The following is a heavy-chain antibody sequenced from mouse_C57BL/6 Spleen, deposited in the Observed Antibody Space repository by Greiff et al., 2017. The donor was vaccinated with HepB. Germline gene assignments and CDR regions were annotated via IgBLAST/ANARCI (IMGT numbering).Heavy chain of an antibody. CDR2: INPNNGGT. J-gene: IGHJ4*01. V-gene: IGHV1-26*01. D-gene: IGHD1-1*01. CDR3: ARGKLRDYAMDY. CDR1: GYTFTDYY. Sequence: EVQLQQSGPELVKPGASVKISCKASGYTFTDYYMNWVKQSHGKSLEWIGDINPNNGGTSYNQKFKGKATLTVDKSSSTAYMELRSLTSEDSAVYYCARGKLRDYAMDYWGQGTSVPVSS.